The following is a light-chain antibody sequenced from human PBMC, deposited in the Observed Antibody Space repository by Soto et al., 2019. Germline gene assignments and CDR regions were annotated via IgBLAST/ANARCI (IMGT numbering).Light chain of an antibody. J-gene: IGLJ3*02. CDR1: SSNIGSNA. CDR2: NNN. V-gene: IGLV1-44*01. Sequence: QSVLTQPPSASGTPGQTVTISCSGSSSNIGSNAVSWYQQLPGTAPKLLIYNNNQRPSGVPDRFSGSKSGTSASLAISGLQSEDEADYYCAAWDDSLNAHGVFGGGTKLTVL. CDR3: AAWDDSLNAHGV.